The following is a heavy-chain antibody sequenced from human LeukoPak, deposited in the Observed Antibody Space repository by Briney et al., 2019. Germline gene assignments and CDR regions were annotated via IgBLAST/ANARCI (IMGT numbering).Heavy chain of an antibody. CDR3: ARTTEGYCSSASCFGFSYSYYMDV. V-gene: IGHV4-59*01. Sequence: SETLSLTCTVSGGSISSYYWSWIRQPPGKGLEWIGYIYYSGSTNYYPSLKSRVTISVDTSKNRFSLKLSSVIAADTAVYYCARTTEGYCSSASCFGFSYSYYMDVWGKGTTVTIS. J-gene: IGHJ6*03. CDR2: IYYSGST. D-gene: IGHD2-2*01. CDR1: GGSISSYY.